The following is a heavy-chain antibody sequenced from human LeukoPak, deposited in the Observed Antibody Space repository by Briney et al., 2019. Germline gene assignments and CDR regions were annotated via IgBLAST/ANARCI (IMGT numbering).Heavy chain of an antibody. Sequence: ASVKVSCKASGYTFTDYYMHWVRQAPGQGLEWMGWINPNSGGAKYAQKFQGRVTMTRDTSIDTAYMELSRLRSDDTAVYYCARELVVVPADFDYWGQGTLVTVSS. CDR3: ARELVVVPADFDY. J-gene: IGHJ4*02. CDR1: GYTFTDYY. V-gene: IGHV1-2*02. CDR2: INPNSGGA. D-gene: IGHD2-2*01.